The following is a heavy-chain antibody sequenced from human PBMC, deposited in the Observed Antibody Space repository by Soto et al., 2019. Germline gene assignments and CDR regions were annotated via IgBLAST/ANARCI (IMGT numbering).Heavy chain of an antibody. CDR1: GFTFSSYA. V-gene: IGHV3-23*01. CDR3: AKDEDYYDSSGYYFDI. Sequence: GGSLRLSCAASGFTFSSYAMSWVRQAPGKGLEWVSAISGSGGSTYYADSVKGRFTISRDNSKNTLYLQMNSLRAEDTAVYYCAKDEDYYDSSGYYFDIWGQGTMVTVSS. D-gene: IGHD3-22*01. J-gene: IGHJ3*02. CDR2: ISGSGGST.